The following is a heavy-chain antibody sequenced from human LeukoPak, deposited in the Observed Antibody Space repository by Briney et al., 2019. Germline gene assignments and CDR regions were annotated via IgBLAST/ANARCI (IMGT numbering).Heavy chain of an antibody. Sequence: PGGSLRLSCAASGFSVSSNYMNWVRQAPGTGLEWVSAIYRGGSTYYADSVKGRFTISRDNSKNTVYLKMNSLRDDDTAVYYCARGSYGSGNYYMGDAFDIWGQGTMVTVSS. V-gene: IGHV3-53*01. CDR2: IYRGGST. CDR3: ARGSYGSGNYYMGDAFDI. D-gene: IGHD3-10*01. CDR1: GFSVSSNY. J-gene: IGHJ3*02.